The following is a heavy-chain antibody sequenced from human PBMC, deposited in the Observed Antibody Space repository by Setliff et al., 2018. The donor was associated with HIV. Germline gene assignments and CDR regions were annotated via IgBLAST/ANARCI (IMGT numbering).Heavy chain of an antibody. CDR1: GGSISSYY. J-gene: IGHJ5*02. CDR2: IYISGST. D-gene: IGHD6-19*01. CDR3: ARDRSSGWSKDWFDT. Sequence: PSETLSLTCTVSGGSISSYYWSWIRQPAGKGLEWIGHIYISGSTNYNPSFNSRVAMSVDTSKNQFSLRLTSVTAADTAMYHCARDRSSGWSKDWFDTWGQGILVTVSS. V-gene: IGHV4-4*07.